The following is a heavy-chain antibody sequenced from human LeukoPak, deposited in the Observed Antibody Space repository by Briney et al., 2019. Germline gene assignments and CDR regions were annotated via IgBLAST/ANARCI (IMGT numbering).Heavy chain of an antibody. CDR2: IRSKGYGGTT. V-gene: IGHV3-49*04. CDR3: SNVYGGNSQTDN. J-gene: IGHJ4*02. D-gene: IGHD4-23*01. CDR1: GFNFGDYA. Sequence: GRSLRLSCTASGFNFGDYAMSWVRQAPGKGLEWVGFIRSKGYGGTTEYAASVKGRFTISRDGSKSIAYLQMNSLQTEDTAVYYCSNVYGGNSQTDNWGEGTLVTVSS.